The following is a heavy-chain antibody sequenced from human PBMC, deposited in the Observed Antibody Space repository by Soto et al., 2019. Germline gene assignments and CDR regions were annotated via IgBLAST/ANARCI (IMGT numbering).Heavy chain of an antibody. CDR2: INPNGGST. CDR1: GYTFSSYY. D-gene: IGHD4-17*01. Sequence: QVQLVQSGAEVKKPGASVKISCKTSGYTFSSYYMHWVRQAPGQGLEWMGQINPNGGSTSYAQKFXCRVTMTRDTSTSTVYMELNNLRSEDMAVYYCAREVYGGNDHWGQGTLVTVSS. CDR3: AREVYGGNDH. J-gene: IGHJ5*02. V-gene: IGHV1-46*03.